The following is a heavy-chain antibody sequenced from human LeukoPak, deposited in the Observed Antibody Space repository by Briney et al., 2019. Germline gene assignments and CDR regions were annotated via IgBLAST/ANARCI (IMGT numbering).Heavy chain of an antibody. D-gene: IGHD6-19*01. CDR1: GYTFSYHY. J-gene: IGHJ6*03. CDR3: ARAAIAVAGDYHYHYMDV. Sequence: ASVTVSCMASGYTFSYHYMHWVRQAPGQGLEWMGWISPNGADTDYAQRFQGRVTMTRDTSISTAYMELRRLRSDDTAVYYCARAAIAVAGDYHYHYMDVWGKGTTVTVSS. V-gene: IGHV1-2*02. CDR2: ISPNGADT.